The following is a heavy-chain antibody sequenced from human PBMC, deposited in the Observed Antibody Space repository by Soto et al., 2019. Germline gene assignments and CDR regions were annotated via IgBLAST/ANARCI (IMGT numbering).Heavy chain of an antibody. CDR2: ISAYNGKT. CDR1: GYNFNDNG. J-gene: IGHJ4*02. Sequence: GPGVKKPGASVKVSCKASGYNFNDNGISWVRQAPGQGLEWMGWISAYNGKTDYAQKFQDRVTMTTDRSTSTAYMELGSLRSDDTAVYYCARDRSSSSLWGQGTLITVSA. D-gene: IGHD6-6*01. CDR3: ARDRSSSSL. V-gene: IGHV1-18*01.